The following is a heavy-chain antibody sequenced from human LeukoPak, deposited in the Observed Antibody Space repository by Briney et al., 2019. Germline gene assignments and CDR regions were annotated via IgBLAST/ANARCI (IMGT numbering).Heavy chain of an antibody. CDR3: ARGLAYCGGDCYSDY. D-gene: IGHD2-21*02. CDR2: IYHSGST. Sequence: SETLSLTCAVSGGSISSSNWWSWVRQPPGKGLEWIGEIYHSGSTNYNPSLKSRVTISVDKSKNQFSLKLSSVTAADTAVYYCARGLAYCGGDCYSDYWGQGTLVTVSS. J-gene: IGHJ4*02. V-gene: IGHV4-4*02. CDR1: GGSISSSNW.